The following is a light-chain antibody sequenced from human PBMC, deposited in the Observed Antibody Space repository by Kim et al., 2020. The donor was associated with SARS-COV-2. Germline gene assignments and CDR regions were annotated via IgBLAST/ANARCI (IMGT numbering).Light chain of an antibody. V-gene: IGKV3-15*01. Sequence: EVVMTQSPATLSVSPGERVTVSCRASQSISNDLAWYQQKPGRAPRLLIYGASTRAAGIPVRFSGSGSGTQFTLTITTLQSEDFAVYYCQQYNDWPPWTFGQGTKVDIK. CDR1: QSISND. CDR2: GAS. J-gene: IGKJ1*01. CDR3: QQYNDWPPWT.